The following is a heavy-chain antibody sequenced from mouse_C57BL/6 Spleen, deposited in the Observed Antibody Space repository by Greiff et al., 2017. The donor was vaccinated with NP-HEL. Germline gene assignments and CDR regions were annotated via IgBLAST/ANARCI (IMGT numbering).Heavy chain of an antibody. D-gene: IGHD4-1*01. CDR3: ARSLGRYSAMDY. J-gene: IGHJ4*01. CDR2: IHPNSGST. Sequence: QVQLQQPGAELVKPGASVKLSCKASGYTFTSYWMHWVKQRPGQGLEWIGMIHPNSGSTNYNEKFKSKATLTVDKSSSTAYMQLSSLTSEDSAVYYCARSLGRYSAMDYWGQGTSVTVSS. CDR1: GYTFTSYW. V-gene: IGHV1-64*01.